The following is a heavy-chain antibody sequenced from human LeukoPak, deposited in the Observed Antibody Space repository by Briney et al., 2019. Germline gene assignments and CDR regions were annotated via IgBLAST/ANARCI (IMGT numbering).Heavy chain of an antibody. CDR1: GFTVSSNY. CDR3: ARDRRDSSGYYFDY. V-gene: IGHV3-53*01. J-gene: IGHJ4*02. D-gene: IGHD3-22*01. Sequence: GGSLRLSCAASGFTVSSNYMSWVRQAPGKGLEWVSVIYSGGSTYYADSVKGRFTISRDNSKNTLYLQMNSLRAEDTAVYYCARDRRDSSGYYFDYWGQGTLVTVSS. CDR2: IYSGGST.